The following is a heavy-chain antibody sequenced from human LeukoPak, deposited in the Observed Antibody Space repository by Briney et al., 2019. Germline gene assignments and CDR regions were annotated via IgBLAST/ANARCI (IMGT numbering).Heavy chain of an antibody. J-gene: IGHJ3*02. Sequence: ASVKVSCKTSGYTFSSYTMNWVRQAPGQGLELMGWINTNTGNPTYAQGFTGRFVFSLDTSVSTAYLQISSLKAEDTAVYYCARGHIVVVPAAIAFDIWGQGTMVTVSS. CDR1: GYTFSSYT. D-gene: IGHD2-2*01. CDR3: ARGHIVVVPAAIAFDI. V-gene: IGHV7-4-1*02. CDR2: INTNTGNP.